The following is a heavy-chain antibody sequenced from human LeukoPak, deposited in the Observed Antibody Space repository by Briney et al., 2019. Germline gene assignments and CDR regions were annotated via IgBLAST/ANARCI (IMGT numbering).Heavy chain of an antibody. CDR1: GFSLSTSGVG. J-gene: IGHJ4*02. CDR3: AHRLSIAAIFDY. CDR2: IYWDDDQ. D-gene: IGHD6-13*01. V-gene: IGHV2-5*02. Sequence: GSGPTLVKPTQTLTLTCTFSGFSLSTSGVGVGWLRQPPGKALEWLALIYWDDDQHYSPSLTNRLTITKDTSKNQVVLTMTNMDPVDTATYYCAHRLSIAAIFDYWGQGALVTVSS.